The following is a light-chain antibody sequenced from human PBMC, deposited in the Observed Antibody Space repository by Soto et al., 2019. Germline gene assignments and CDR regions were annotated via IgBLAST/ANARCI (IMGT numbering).Light chain of an antibody. V-gene: IGKV1-39*01. CDR2: AAS. Sequence: DFQMTQSPSSLSASVGDRVTITCRASQTIRNYLNWYQQKPGKAPKLLIYAASSLQSGVPSRFSGSGSGTDFTLTISSLQPEDFATYYCQQSYSTPFTFGPGTKVDIK. CDR3: QQSYSTPFT. J-gene: IGKJ3*01. CDR1: QTIRNY.